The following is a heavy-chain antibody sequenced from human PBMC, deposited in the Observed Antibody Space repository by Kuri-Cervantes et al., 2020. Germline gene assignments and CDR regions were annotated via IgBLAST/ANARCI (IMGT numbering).Heavy chain of an antibody. Sequence: ASVKVSCKAPGYTFTSYGISWVRQAPGQGLEWMGWISAYNGNTNYAQKLQGRVTMTTDTSTSTAYMELRSLRSDDTAVYYCARDISWFGELLLRSDYYYYYYGMDVWGQGTTVTVSS. CDR2: ISAYNGNT. D-gene: IGHD3-10*01. V-gene: IGHV1-18*01. CDR3: ARDISWFGELLLRSDYYYYYYGMDV. CDR1: GYTFTSYG. J-gene: IGHJ6*02.